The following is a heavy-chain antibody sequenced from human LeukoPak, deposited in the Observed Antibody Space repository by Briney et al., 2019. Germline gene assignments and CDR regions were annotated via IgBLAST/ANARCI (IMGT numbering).Heavy chain of an antibody. CDR1: GFTFSSYA. Sequence: GRSLRLSCAASGFTFSSYAMHWVRQAPGKGLEWVAVISYDGSNKYYADSVKGRFTISRDNSKNTLYLQMNSLRAEDTAVYYCARGSSGWLDYWGQGTLVTVSS. D-gene: IGHD6-19*01. J-gene: IGHJ4*02. V-gene: IGHV3-30-3*01. CDR3: ARGSSGWLDY. CDR2: ISYDGSNK.